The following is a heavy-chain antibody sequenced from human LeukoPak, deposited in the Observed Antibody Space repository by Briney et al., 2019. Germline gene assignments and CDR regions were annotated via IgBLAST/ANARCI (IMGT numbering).Heavy chain of an antibody. V-gene: IGHV3-48*03. CDR2: ISSSGSTI. D-gene: IGHD3-10*01. CDR1: GFTFSSYE. J-gene: IGHJ6*03. Sequence: GGSLRLSCAASGFTFSSYEMNWVRQAPGKGLEWVSYISSSGSTIYYADSVKGRFTISRDNAKNSLYLQMNSLRAEDTAVYYCARALWGSGSYYSQTSYYYYYYMDVWGKGTTVIISS. CDR3: ARALWGSGSYYSQTSYYYYYYMDV.